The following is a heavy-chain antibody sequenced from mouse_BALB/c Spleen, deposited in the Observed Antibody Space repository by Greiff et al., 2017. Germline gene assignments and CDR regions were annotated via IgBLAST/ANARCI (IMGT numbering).Heavy chain of an antibody. CDR1: GFNIKDYY. CDR3: TDYDGRGY. D-gene: IGHD2-4*01. J-gene: IGHJ3*01. CDR2: IDPENGDT. Sequence: DVKLVESGAELVRSGASVKLSCTASGFNIKDYYMHWVKQRPEQGLEWIGWIDPENGDTEYAPKFQGKATMTADTSSNTAYLQLSSLTSEDTAVYYCTDYDGRGYWGQGTLVTVSA. V-gene: IGHV14-4*02.